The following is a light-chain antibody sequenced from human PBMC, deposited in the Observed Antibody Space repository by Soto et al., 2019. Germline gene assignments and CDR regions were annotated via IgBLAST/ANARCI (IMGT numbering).Light chain of an antibody. CDR3: QQYDNLPRT. CDR2: DAS. CDR1: HDISNS. Sequence: DLPMTQSPSSLSASVGDRVTITCQASHDISNSLNWYQQKPGKAPELLIYDASNLETGVPSRFSGSGSGTDFTFTISSLQPEDIATYYCQQYDNLPRTFGQGTKLEIK. V-gene: IGKV1-33*01. J-gene: IGKJ2*01.